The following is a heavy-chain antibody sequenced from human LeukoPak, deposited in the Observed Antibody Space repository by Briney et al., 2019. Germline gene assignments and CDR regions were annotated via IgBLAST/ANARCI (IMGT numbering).Heavy chain of an antibody. CDR1: GGSISSYY. Sequence: SETLSLTCSVSGGSISSYYWSWIRQPPGKGLEWIGYIYYSGSSNYNPSLESRVTISIDTSKNRFSLKLSSVTAADTAVYYCARVWGSDPDYWGQGTLVTVSS. CDR2: IYYSGSS. CDR3: ARVWGSDPDY. D-gene: IGHD2-15*01. J-gene: IGHJ4*02. V-gene: IGHV4-59*01.